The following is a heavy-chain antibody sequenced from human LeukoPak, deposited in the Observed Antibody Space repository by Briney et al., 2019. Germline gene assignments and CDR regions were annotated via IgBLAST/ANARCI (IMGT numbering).Heavy chain of an antibody. CDR3: ARDGGSGTYVETYYYGMDV. Sequence: GGSLRLSCAASGFIVNNNCLSWVRQAPGKGLEWVSFIYVGDATYYADSVKGRFTISRDNSKNTVYLQMNGLRTEDSAVYYCARDGGSGTYVETYYYGMDVWGQGTTVTVSS. D-gene: IGHD1-26*01. J-gene: IGHJ6*02. CDR2: IYVGDAT. CDR1: GFIVNNNC. V-gene: IGHV3-66*01.